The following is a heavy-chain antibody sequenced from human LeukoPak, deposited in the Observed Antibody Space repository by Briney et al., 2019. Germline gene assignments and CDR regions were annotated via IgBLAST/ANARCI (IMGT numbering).Heavy chain of an antibody. CDR1: GGSFSGYY. V-gene: IGHV4-34*01. J-gene: IGHJ4*02. Sequence: PSETLSLTCAVYGGSFSGYYWSWIRQPPGKGLEWIGEINHSGSTNYNPSLKSRVTISVDTSKNQFSLKLSSVTAADTAVYYCARGGDYGGYDGVSTDFDYWGQGTLVTVSS. CDR2: INHSGST. CDR3: ARGGDYGGYDGVSTDFDY. D-gene: IGHD4-17*01.